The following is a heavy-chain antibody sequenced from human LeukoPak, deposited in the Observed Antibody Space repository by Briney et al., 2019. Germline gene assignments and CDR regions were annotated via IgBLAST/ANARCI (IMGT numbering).Heavy chain of an antibody. D-gene: IGHD3-22*01. Sequence: PGGSLRLSCAASGFTFTNYGMHWVRQAPGKGLEWVAVISYDGSNKYYADSVEGRFTISRDNSKNTLYLQMNSLRAEDTALYYCAKDISPTLHYYDNSGWPEKYGMDVWGQGTTVTVSS. J-gene: IGHJ6*02. CDR3: AKDISPTLHYYDNSGWPEKYGMDV. CDR2: ISYDGSNK. CDR1: GFTFTNYG. V-gene: IGHV3-30*18.